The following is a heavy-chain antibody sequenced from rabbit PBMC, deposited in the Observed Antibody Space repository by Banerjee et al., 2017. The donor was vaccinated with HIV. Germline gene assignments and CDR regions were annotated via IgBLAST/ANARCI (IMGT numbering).Heavy chain of an antibody. CDR1: GFSLSSYS. Sequence: QEQLKETGGGLVQPGGSLTLSCKASGFSLSSYSMNWVRQAPGKGLEAIGWINTNGSTYYASWAKGRFTISKTSTTVDLQVTSLTAADTATYFCARWPSNSGDYISYRDLWGPGPSSPS. V-gene: IGHV1S17*01. J-gene: IGHJ6*01. CDR2: INTNGST. D-gene: IGHD1-1*01. CDR3: ARWPSNSGDYISYRDL.